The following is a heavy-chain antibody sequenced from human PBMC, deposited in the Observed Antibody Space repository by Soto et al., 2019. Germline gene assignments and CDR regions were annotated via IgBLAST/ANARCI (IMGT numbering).Heavy chain of an antibody. CDR1: GGSISSVTYY. Sequence: QLQLQESGPGLVKPSETLSLTCTVSGGSISSVTYYWGWIRQPPGKGLEWVGTSYYSGTTYYNPSLKSRVTISVDTSKNQFSLNLSSVTAADTAVYYCASKLGRRGPFDFWGQGTLVTVSS. CDR3: ASKLGRRGPFDF. D-gene: IGHD1-1*01. V-gene: IGHV4-39*01. J-gene: IGHJ4*02. CDR2: SYYSGTT.